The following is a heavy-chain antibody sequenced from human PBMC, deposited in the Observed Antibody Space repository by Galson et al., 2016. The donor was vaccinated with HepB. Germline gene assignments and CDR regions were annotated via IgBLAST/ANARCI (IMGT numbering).Heavy chain of an antibody. V-gene: IGHV1-69*04. CDR2: IIPRLDLA. CDR3: AREGCSGGDDYSASAWTPFDN. CDR1: GDSFSIYT. D-gene: IGHD2-15*01. Sequence: SVKVSCKASGDSFSIYTISWVRQVPGQGLEWMGRIIPRLDLATYAQRFQGRVTISADKSTTTVYMELSSLRSEDTALYYCAREGCSGGDDYSASAWTPFDNWGQGTLVPVSS. J-gene: IGHJ4*02.